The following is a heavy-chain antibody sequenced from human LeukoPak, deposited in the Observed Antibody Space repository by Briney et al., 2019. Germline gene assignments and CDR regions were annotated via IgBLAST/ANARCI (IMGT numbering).Heavy chain of an antibody. J-gene: IGHJ4*02. CDR3: ARGRFCSSCHLPDY. Sequence: SETLALTCNVSGGYVSRGTYFWSWIRRPPGRGVEGIGFISCSGCTKYSGCTNYTPSLKSRVTISLDTSKNLVSLKRRSVTAADTAVYYCARGRFCSSCHLPDYWGQGTLVTVSS. D-gene: IGHD2-2*01. CDR1: GGYVSRGTYF. V-gene: IGHV4-61*01. CDR2: ISCSGCTKYSGCT.